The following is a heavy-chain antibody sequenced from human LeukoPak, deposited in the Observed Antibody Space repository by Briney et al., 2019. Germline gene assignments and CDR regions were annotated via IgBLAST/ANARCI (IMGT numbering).Heavy chain of an antibody. J-gene: IGHJ1*01. Sequence: ASVKVSCKVSGYTLTELSMHWVRQAPGKGLEWMGGFDPEDGETIYAQKYQGRVTMTEDTSTDTAYMELSSLRSEDTAVYYCATWGRYCGGDCYSPYFQHWGQGTLVTVSS. CDR2: FDPEDGET. V-gene: IGHV1-24*01. D-gene: IGHD2-21*02. CDR1: GYTLTELS. CDR3: ATWGRYCGGDCYSPYFQH.